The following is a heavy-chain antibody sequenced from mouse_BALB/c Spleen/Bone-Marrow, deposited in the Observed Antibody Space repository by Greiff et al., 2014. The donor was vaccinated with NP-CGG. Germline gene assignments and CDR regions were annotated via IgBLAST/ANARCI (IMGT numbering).Heavy chain of an antibody. J-gene: IGHJ3*01. D-gene: IGHD1-1*01. Sequence: VQLQQPGAELVKPGASVKLSCSASGFNIKDTYMHWVKQRPEQGLEWIGRIDPANGNTKYDPKFQGKATITADTSSNTAYLQPSSLTAEDTAVYYCAAYYYGSSQFAYWGQGTLVTGSA. V-gene: IGHV14-3*02. CDR2: IDPANGNT. CDR1: GFNIKDTY. CDR3: AAYYYGSSQFAY.